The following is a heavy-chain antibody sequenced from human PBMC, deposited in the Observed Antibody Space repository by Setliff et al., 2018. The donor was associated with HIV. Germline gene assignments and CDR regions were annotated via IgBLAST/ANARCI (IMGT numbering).Heavy chain of an antibody. V-gene: IGHV1-2*02. CDR1: GYTFTTYH. Sequence: ASVKVSCKASGYTFTTYHIHWVRQAPGQGLEWMGWINPKSGGTHYGQKFQGRVTMTRDMSISTAYMELNRLRSDDTAVYFCARDPYDTSENPYDPWGQGTLVTVSS. J-gene: IGHJ5*02. CDR3: ARDPYDTSENPYDP. D-gene: IGHD3-16*01. CDR2: INPKSGGT.